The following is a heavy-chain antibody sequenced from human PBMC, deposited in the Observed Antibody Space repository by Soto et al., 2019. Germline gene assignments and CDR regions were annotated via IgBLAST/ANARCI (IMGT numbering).Heavy chain of an antibody. J-gene: IGHJ4*02. CDR2: ISSGGST. V-gene: IGHV3-66*01. D-gene: IGHD3-3*01. CDR1: GFTVSNFY. Sequence: EVQLVESGGGLVQPGGSLRLSCAASGFTVSNFYMTWVRQAPGQGLEWVSVISSGGSTYYADSVKGRFTISRDNSKNTLYLEMNSLRAGDTAVYYCARDTFGGAYDFWHGGQGTLVTVSS. CDR3: ARDTFGGAYDFWH.